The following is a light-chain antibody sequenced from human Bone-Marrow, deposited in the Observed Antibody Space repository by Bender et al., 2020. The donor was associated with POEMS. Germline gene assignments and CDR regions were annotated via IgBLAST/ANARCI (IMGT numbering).Light chain of an antibody. CDR3: AAWDDSLGGPV. Sequence: QSVVTQPPSLSEAPRQRVTISCSGSSSNIGSNTVNWYQQVPGTAPNLLMYSDNQRPSGVPDRFPGSKSGTSASLTSRGDQSEDEAVYSCAAWDDSLGGPVFGRGTKLSFL. CDR2: SDN. CDR1: SSNIGSNT. J-gene: IGLJ2*01. V-gene: IGLV1-44*01.